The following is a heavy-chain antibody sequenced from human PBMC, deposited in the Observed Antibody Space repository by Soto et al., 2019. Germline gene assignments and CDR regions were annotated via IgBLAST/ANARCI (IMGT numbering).Heavy chain of an antibody. CDR3: AKDQGNTIVGASRGFAH. CDR1: GFTFSTYA. J-gene: IGHJ4*01. D-gene: IGHD1-26*01. CDR2: ISGSGSGT. Sequence: PGGSLRLSSAVSGFTFSTYAMNWVRQSPGKGLEWLSLISGSGSGTYYADSVKGRFTISRDNSENTLYLQMNSLRAEDTAVYYCAKDQGNTIVGASRGFAHWGHGTLVTVSS. V-gene: IGHV3-23*01.